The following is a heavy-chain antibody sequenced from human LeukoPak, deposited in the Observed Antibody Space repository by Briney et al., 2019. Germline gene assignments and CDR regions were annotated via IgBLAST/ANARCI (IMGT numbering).Heavy chain of an antibody. Sequence: SETLSLTCTVSGGSISSYYWSWIRQPPGKGLEWIGSIYDRGSTKCNPSLKSRVTISVDTSKNQFSLRLSSVTAADTAVYYCARGRTFDNWGQGTLVTVSS. CDR2: IYDRGST. CDR3: ARGRTFDN. CDR1: GGSISSYY. V-gene: IGHV4-59*01. J-gene: IGHJ4*02.